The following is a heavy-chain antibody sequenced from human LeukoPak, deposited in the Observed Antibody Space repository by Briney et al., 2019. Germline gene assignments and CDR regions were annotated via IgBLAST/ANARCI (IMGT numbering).Heavy chain of an antibody. CDR2: ISGRGEST. Sequence: GGSLRLSCAASGFTFSSYAMTWVRQAPGKGLEWVSTISGRGESTYYADSVKGRFTISRDNSKNTLYLQMNSLRAEDTAVYYCASGKRLYYFDYWGQGTLVTVSS. V-gene: IGHV3-23*01. CDR3: ASGKRLYYFDY. J-gene: IGHJ4*02. D-gene: IGHD1-14*01. CDR1: GFTFSSYA.